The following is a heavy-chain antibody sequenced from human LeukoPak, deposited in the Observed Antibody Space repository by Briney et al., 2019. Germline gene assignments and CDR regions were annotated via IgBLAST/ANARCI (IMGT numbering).Heavy chain of an antibody. D-gene: IGHD3-22*01. CDR2: INSDGRST. CDR1: GFTFSRYW. V-gene: IGHV3-74*01. J-gene: IGHJ3*02. Sequence: GGSLRLSCVASGFTFSRYWMHWVRQAPGKGLVWVSRINSDGRSTNYADSVKGRFSISRDNAENTLYLQMNSLRVEDTAVYYCAKAYYDSSTPDAFDIWGQGTMVTVSS. CDR3: AKAYYDSSTPDAFDI.